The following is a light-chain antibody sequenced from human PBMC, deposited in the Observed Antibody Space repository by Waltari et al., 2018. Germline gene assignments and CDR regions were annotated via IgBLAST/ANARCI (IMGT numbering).Light chain of an antibody. CDR3: QQYDKWPGT. CDR1: QSVSSN. Sequence: EIVMTQSPATLSVSPGERATLSCRASQSVSSNLAWYQQKPGQAPRPLIYGASTRATGIPARFSGSGSGTEFTLTISSLQSEDFAVYYCQQYDKWPGTFGPGTKVDIK. V-gene: IGKV3-15*01. CDR2: GAS. J-gene: IGKJ3*01.